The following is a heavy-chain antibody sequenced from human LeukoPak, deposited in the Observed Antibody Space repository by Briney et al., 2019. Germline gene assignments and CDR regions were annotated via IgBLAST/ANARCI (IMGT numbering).Heavy chain of an antibody. CDR1: GGSISSYY. CDR3: ARDAKYYYGSRTYFFFEY. D-gene: IGHD3-10*01. Sequence: SETLSLTCTVSGGSISSYYWSWIRQPPGKGLEWIGYIYYSGSTNYNPSLKSRVTISVDTSKNQFSLKLSSITAADTAVYYCARDAKYYYGSRTYFFFEYWGQGTPLTVSS. J-gene: IGHJ4*02. CDR2: IYYSGST. V-gene: IGHV4-59*12.